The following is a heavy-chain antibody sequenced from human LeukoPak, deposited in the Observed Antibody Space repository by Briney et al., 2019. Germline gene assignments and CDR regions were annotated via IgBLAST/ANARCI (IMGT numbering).Heavy chain of an antibody. CDR3: ASRISGDYYFDY. V-gene: IGHV4-4*02. CDR2: IYHTGTT. CDR1: RGAIMTTHW. J-gene: IGHJ4*02. Sequence: SGTLSLTCTLSRGAIMTTHWWSWVRQPPGKGLEWIGEIYHTGTTNYNPSLKSRVTISVDTSKNQFSLKLSSVTAADTAVYYCASRISGDYYFDYWGQGTLVTVSS. D-gene: IGHD4-17*01.